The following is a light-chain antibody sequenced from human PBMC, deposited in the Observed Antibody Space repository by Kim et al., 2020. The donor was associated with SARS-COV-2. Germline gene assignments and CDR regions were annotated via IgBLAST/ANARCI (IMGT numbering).Light chain of an antibody. CDR1: KLGDKY. CDR3: QAWDSSTVV. CDR2: QDT. Sequence: VSPGQTASITCSGDKLGDKYACWYQQKPGQSPVLVIYQDTKRPSGIPERFSGSNAGNTATLTISGTQAMDEADYYCQAWDSSTVVFGGGTQLTVL. V-gene: IGLV3-1*01. J-gene: IGLJ2*01.